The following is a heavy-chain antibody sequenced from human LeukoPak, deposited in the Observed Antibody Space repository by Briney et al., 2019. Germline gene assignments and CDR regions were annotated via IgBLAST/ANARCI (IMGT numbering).Heavy chain of an antibody. CDR2: IYHSGST. V-gene: IGHV4-30-2*01. J-gene: IGHJ2*01. Sequence: SQTLSLTCAVSGGSISSGGYSWSWIRQPPGKGLEWIGYIYHSGSTNYNPSLKSRVTISVDKSKNQFSLKLSSVTAADTAVYYCARSGSSGSWYFDLRGRGTLVTVSS. CDR1: GGSISSGGYS. D-gene: IGHD6-6*01. CDR3: ARSGSSGSWYFDL.